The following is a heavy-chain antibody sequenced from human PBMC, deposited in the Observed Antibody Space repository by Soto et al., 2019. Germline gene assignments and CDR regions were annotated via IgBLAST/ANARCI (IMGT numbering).Heavy chain of an antibody. V-gene: IGHV3-15*01. CDR1: GFTFSNAW. Sequence: GGSLRLSCAASGFTFSNAWMSWVRQAPGKGLEWVGRIKSKTDGGTTDYAAPMKGRFTISRDDSKNTLYLQMNSLKTEDTAVYYCTTGWGSHYFDYWGQGTLVTVSS. CDR3: TTGWGSHYFDY. J-gene: IGHJ4*02. CDR2: IKSKTDGGTT. D-gene: IGHD3-16*01.